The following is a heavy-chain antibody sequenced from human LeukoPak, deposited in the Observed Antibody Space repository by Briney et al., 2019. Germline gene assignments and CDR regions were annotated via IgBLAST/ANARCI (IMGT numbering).Heavy chain of an antibody. J-gene: IGHJ3*02. CDR2: IYYSGST. CDR1: GGSISSSSYY. CDR3: ARNSRINAFDI. D-gene: IGHD2-15*01. Sequence: SETLSLTCTVSGGSISSSSYYWGWIRQPPGKGLEWIGYIYYSGSTYYNPSLKSRVTISVDTSKNQFSLKLSSVTAADTAVYYRARNSRINAFDIWGQGTMVTVSS. V-gene: IGHV4-39*07.